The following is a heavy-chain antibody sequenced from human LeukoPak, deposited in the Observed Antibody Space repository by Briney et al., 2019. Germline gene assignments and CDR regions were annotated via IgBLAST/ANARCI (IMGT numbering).Heavy chain of an antibody. CDR2: IYHSGST. J-gene: IGHJ4*02. V-gene: IGHV4-59*01. CDR1: GSCISSYY. Sequence: SETLSLTCTVSGSCISSYYWSWIRQPPGKGLEWIGYIYHSGSTNYNPSLKSRVTISVDTSKNQFSLKLSSVTAADTAVYYCARGVTIAAAVEFDYWGQGTLVTVSS. D-gene: IGHD6-13*01. CDR3: ARGVTIAAAVEFDY.